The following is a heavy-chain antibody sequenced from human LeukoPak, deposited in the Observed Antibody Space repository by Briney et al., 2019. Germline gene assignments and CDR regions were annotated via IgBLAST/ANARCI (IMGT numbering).Heavy chain of an antibody. J-gene: IGHJ4*02. CDR2: IYYSGST. Sequence: SETLSLTCTVSGGSISSYYWSWIRQPPGKGLEWIGYIYYSGSTYYNPSLKSRVTISVDTSKNQFSLKLSSVTAADTAVYYCARGRPYYYDSSGYFDYWGQGTLVTVSS. V-gene: IGHV4-59*12. D-gene: IGHD3-22*01. CDR3: ARGRPYYYDSSGYFDY. CDR1: GGSISSYY.